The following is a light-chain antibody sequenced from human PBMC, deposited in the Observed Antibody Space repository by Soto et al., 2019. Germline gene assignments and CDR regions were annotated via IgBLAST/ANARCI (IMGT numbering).Light chain of an antibody. CDR2: DVS. J-gene: IGLJ2*01. CDR3: CSFAGTYTWL. V-gene: IGLV2-11*01. Sequence: QSALTQPRSVSGSPGQSVTISCTGTSSNVGGYNSVSWYQQHPDKAPKLMIYDVSKRPSGVPDRFSGSKSGNTASLTISGLQAEDEADYYCCSFAGTYTWLFGGGTKLTVL. CDR1: SSNVGGYNS.